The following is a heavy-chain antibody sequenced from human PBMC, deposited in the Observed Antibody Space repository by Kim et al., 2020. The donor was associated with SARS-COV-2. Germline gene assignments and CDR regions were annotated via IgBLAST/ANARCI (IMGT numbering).Heavy chain of an antibody. Sequence: NTGYAQKFQGRVTMTRNTSISTAYMGLSSLRSEDTAVYYCARGPIGTRDYWGQGTLVTVSS. D-gene: IGHD2-15*01. V-gene: IGHV1-8*01. CDR3: ARGPIGTRDY. CDR2: NT. J-gene: IGHJ4*02.